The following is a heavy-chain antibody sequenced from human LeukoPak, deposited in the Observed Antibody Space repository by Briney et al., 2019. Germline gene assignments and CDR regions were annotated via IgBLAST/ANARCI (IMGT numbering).Heavy chain of an antibody. Sequence: PSETLSLTCTVSGGSISSGDYYWSWIRQPPGKGLEWIGYIYYSGSTYCNPSLKSRVTISVDTSKNQFSLKLSSVTAADTAVYYCAREKPSQGYFQHWGQGTLVTVSS. D-gene: IGHD1-14*01. J-gene: IGHJ1*01. CDR3: AREKPSQGYFQH. CDR2: IYYSGST. CDR1: GGSISSGDYY. V-gene: IGHV4-30-4*01.